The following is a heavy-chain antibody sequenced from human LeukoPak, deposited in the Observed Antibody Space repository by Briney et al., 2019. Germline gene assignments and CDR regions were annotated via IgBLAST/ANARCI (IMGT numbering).Heavy chain of an antibody. J-gene: IGHJ6*03. CDR1: GYTFDDYG. Sequence: GGSLRLSCAASGYTFDDYGMSWVRQAPGKGLEWVAFIRYDGSNKYYADSVKGRFTISRDNSKNTLYLQMNSLRAEDTAVYYCATNGKQQLVLYYYYYMDVWGKGTTVTVSS. CDR3: ATNGKQQLVLYYYYYMDV. CDR2: IRYDGSNK. V-gene: IGHV3-30*02. D-gene: IGHD6-13*01.